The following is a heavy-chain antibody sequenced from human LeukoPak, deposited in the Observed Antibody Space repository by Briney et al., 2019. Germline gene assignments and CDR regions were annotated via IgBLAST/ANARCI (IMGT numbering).Heavy chain of an antibody. CDR2: ISSSGSTI. CDR1: GFTFSDYY. J-gene: IGHJ4*02. V-gene: IGHV3-11*01. Sequence: PGGSLRLSCAASGFTFSDYYMSWIRQAPGKGLEWVSYISSSGSTIYYADSVKGRFTISRDNSKNNFNLQMNSLRAEDTALYYCAKEHWSSSGWYFDYWGQGTLVTVSS. D-gene: IGHD6-19*01. CDR3: AKEHWSSSGWYFDY.